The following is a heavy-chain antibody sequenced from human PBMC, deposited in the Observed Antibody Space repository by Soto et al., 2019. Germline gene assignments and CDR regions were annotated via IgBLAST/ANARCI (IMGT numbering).Heavy chain of an antibody. D-gene: IGHD6-13*01. CDR3: ARGLTSLSSWYELVY. CDR2: IIPIFGTA. Sequence: QVQLVQSGAEVKKPGSSVKVSCKASGGTFSSYAISWVRQAPGQGLEWMGGIIPIFGTANYAQKFQGRVTIXXDXSMXTAYMELRSLRSEDTAVYYCARGLTSLSSWYELVYWGQGTLVTVSS. CDR1: GGTFSSYA. J-gene: IGHJ4*02. V-gene: IGHV1-69*12.